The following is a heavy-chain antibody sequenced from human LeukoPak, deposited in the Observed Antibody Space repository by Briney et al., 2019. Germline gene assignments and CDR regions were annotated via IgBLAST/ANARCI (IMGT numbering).Heavy chain of an antibody. CDR2: SDPEDGET. V-gene: IGHV1-24*01. CDR3: ARDPLNSGSGLDY. CDR1: GYTLTELS. Sequence: ASVKVSCKVSGYTLTELSMHWVRQAPGKGLEWMGGSDPEDGETIYAQKFQGRVTMTRDTSTSTVYMELSSLRSEDTAVYYCARDPLNSGSGLDYWGQGTLVTVSS. D-gene: IGHD3-10*01. J-gene: IGHJ4*02.